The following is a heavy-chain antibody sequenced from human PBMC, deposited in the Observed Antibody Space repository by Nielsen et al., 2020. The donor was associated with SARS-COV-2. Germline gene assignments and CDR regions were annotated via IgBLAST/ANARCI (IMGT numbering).Heavy chain of an antibody. Sequence: SETLSLTCAVSGGSVSSNDWWTWVRQSPGQGLEWIGEVSHSGSTNYNPSLKSRVTLSMDKSKRQFSLRLTSVSAADTAVYFCARGNLVVVPSPILGLGPFFYYFNLDFWGKGTTVIVSS. CDR1: GGSVSSNDW. CDR2: VSHSGST. CDR3: ARGNLVVVPSPILGLGPFFYYFNLDF. V-gene: IGHV4-4*02. J-gene: IGHJ6*03. D-gene: IGHD2-21*01.